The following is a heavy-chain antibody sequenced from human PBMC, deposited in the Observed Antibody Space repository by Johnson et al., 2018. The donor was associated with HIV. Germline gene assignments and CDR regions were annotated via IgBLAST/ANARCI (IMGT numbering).Heavy chain of an antibody. J-gene: IGHJ3*01. CDR3: AKGDKMATITSRYDAFDL. CDR2: IYSGGST. D-gene: IGHD5-24*01. CDR1: GITVSSNY. V-gene: IGHV3-66*02. Sequence: VQLVESGGDLVQPGGPLRLSCAASGITVSSNYMTWVRQAPGKGLEWVSVIYSGGSTYYADSMKGRFTISRDNSKNTLYLQMNSLRAEDTAVYYCAKGDKMATITSRYDAFDLWGQGTMVIVSS.